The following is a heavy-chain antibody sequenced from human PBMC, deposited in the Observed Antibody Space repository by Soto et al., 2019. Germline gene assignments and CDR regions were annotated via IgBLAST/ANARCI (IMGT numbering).Heavy chain of an antibody. D-gene: IGHD2-21*02. J-gene: IGHJ4*02. Sequence: EVQLVASGGDLVQPGGSLRLSCVASGFALGDHYMDWVRQAPGKGLEWVGLIRDKAQGFSTIYAESVKGRFTISRDDSKNLLYLQMNSLTIEDTAVYYCGDLTWGASDFTWGQGTLVTVSS. CDR3: GDLTWGASDFT. V-gene: IGHV3-72*01. CDR1: GFALGDHY. CDR2: IRDKAQGFST.